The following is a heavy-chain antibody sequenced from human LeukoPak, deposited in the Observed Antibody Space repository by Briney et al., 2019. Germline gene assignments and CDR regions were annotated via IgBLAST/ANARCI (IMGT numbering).Heavy chain of an antibody. V-gene: IGHV4-39*01. CDR1: GGSISSSSYY. CDR2: IYYCGST. CDR3: ARGGPIYCSGDSCYPGDY. D-gene: IGHD2-15*01. J-gene: IGHJ4*02. Sequence: SETLSLTCTVSGGSISSSSYYWGWIRQPPGKGLEWLGSIYYCGSTYYNPSVKSRVTISVDTSKNTFSLKMSSVTAADTAVYYCARGGPIYCSGDSCYPGDYWGQGTLVTVSS.